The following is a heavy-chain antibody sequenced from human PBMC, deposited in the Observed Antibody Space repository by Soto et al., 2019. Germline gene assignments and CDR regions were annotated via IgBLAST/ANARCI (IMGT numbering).Heavy chain of an antibody. CDR1: GFTFSSYA. V-gene: IGHV3-64D*09. CDR2: ISSNGGST. Sequence: GGSLRLSCSASGFTFSSYAMHWVRQAPGKGLEYVSAISSNGGSTYYADSVKGRFTISRDNSENTLYLQMSSLRAEDTAVYYCVKDGSGSSDYYYYYMDVWGKGTTVTVSS. J-gene: IGHJ6*03. CDR3: VKDGSGSSDYYYYYMDV. D-gene: IGHD1-26*01.